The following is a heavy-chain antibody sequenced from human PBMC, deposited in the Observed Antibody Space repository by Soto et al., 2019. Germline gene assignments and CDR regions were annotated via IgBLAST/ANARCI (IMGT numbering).Heavy chain of an antibody. CDR2: INHSGST. Sequence: PSETLSLTCAVYGGSFSGYYWTWIRQPPGTGLEWIGEINHSGSTNYNPSLKSRVTKSIDTSKNQFSLKLTSVTAADTAVYYCARDKITGLFDYWGQGTLVTV. J-gene: IGHJ4*02. CDR1: GGSFSGYY. V-gene: IGHV4-34*01. CDR3: ARDKITGLFDY. D-gene: IGHD2-8*02.